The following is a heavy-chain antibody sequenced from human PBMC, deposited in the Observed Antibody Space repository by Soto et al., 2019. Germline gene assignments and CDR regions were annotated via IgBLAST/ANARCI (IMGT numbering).Heavy chain of an antibody. D-gene: IGHD3-3*01. CDR1: GGSISSYY. CDR3: ARGGHYDFWSGSNYYYYYMDV. CDR2: IYYSGST. V-gene: IGHV4-59*01. Sequence: SETLSLTCTVSGGSISSYYWSWIRQPPGKGLEWIGYIYYSGSTNYNPSLKSRVTISVDTSKNQFSLKLSSVTAADTAVYYCARGGHYDFWSGSNYYYYYMDVWGKGTTVT. J-gene: IGHJ6*03.